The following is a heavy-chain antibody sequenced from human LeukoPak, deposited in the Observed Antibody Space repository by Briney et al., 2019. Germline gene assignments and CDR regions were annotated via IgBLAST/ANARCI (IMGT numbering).Heavy chain of an antibody. CDR1: GFAFDDYA. D-gene: IGHD5-24*01. CDR2: ISGDGGST. J-gene: IGHJ4*02. Sequence: GGSLRLSCAASGFAFDDYAMHWVRQAPGTDLEWVSLISGDGGSTSYADSVKGRFTISRDNSKNSLYLQMNSLRTEDTALYYCAKDIRGDGYNSRFDYWGQGTLVTVSP. V-gene: IGHV3-43*02. CDR3: AKDIRGDGYNSRFDY.